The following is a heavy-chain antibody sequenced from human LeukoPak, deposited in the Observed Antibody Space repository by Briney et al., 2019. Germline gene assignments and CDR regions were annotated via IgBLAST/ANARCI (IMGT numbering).Heavy chain of an antibody. CDR3: ARQGDSSQNWFDP. J-gene: IGHJ5*02. Sequence: VASVKVSCKASGYTFTGYYMHWVRQAPGQGLEWMGWINPNSGGTNYAQKLQGRVTMTTDTSTSTAYMELRSLRSDDTAVYYCARQGDSSQNWFDPWGQGTLVTVSS. V-gene: IGHV1-2*02. CDR2: INPNSGGT. CDR1: GYTFTGYY. D-gene: IGHD3-22*01.